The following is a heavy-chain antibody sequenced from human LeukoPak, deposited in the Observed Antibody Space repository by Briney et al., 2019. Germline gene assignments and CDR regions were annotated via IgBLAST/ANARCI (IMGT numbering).Heavy chain of an antibody. Sequence: GGSLRVSCAVSGFTFSSYWMNWVRQAPGKGLEWVASIRQDGGEKSYVDSVKGRFTISRDNTKNSLYLQMSSLRAEDTAVYYCARDGTAAGLYFDLWGQGTLVTVSS. D-gene: IGHD6-13*01. CDR1: GFTFSSYW. V-gene: IGHV3-7*01. CDR3: ARDGTAAGLYFDL. J-gene: IGHJ4*01. CDR2: IRQDGGEK.